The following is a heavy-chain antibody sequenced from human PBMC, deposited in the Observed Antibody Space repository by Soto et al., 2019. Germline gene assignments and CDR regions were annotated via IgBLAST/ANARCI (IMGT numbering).Heavy chain of an antibody. D-gene: IGHD2-15*01. J-gene: IGHJ6*03. CDR1: GDSFNDYY. V-gene: IGHV1-2*02. Sequence: VQLAQSGAEVKKHGASVKVSCKTSGDSFNDYYIHWVRQAPGQGLEWMGWINPNGGATQYAQKFQGRVTVTRDTSIRTVYMELSSLRSDDTSVYYCARERGGAAATLDYYYFYRDVWGKGTTVTFAS. CDR2: INPNGGAT. CDR3: ARERGGAAATLDYYYFYRDV.